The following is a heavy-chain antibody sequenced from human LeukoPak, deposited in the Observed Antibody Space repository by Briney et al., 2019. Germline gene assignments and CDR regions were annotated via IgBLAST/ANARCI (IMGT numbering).Heavy chain of an antibody. CDR1: GGSFSGYY. J-gene: IGHJ4*02. CDR2: INHSGST. V-gene: IGHV4-34*01. CDR3: ARGSRAARPSDY. Sequence: SETLPLTCAVYGGSFSGYYWSWIRQPPGKGLEWIGEINHSGSTNYNPSLKSRVTISVDTSKNQFSLKLSSVTAADTAVYYCARGSRAARPSDYWGQGTLVTVSS.